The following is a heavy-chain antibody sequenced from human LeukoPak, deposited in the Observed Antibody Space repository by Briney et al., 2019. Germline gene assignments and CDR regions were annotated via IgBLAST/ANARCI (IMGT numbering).Heavy chain of an antibody. CDR1: GYTFTSYG. D-gene: IGHD2-2*01. J-gene: IGHJ4*02. CDR3: ARENIAVVPAAIMGEYYFDY. Sequence: ASVKVSCKASGYTFTSYGISWVRQAPGQGLEWMGWINPNSGGTNYAQKFQGKVTMTRDTSISTAYMELSRLRSDDTAVYYCARENIAVVPAAIMGEYYFDYWGQGTLVTVSS. CDR2: INPNSGGT. V-gene: IGHV1-2*02.